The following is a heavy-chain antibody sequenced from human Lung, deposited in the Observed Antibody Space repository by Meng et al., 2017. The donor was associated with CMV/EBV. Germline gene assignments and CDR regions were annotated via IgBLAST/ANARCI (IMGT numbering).Heavy chain of an antibody. CDR1: GFTFSNSD. Sequence: GGSLRLSCAASGFTFSNSDMNWVRQAPGKGLEWVSGVSWNGSRTHYADSVKGRFLISRDNSRNFLYQQMNSLRPEDMAVYYCAGFGHRNIWWLGIVGFDYWXQGTLVXVSS. V-gene: IGHV3-19*01. CDR2: VSWNGSRT. CDR3: AGFGHRNIWWLGIVGFDY. J-gene: IGHJ4*02. D-gene: IGHD2-21*01.